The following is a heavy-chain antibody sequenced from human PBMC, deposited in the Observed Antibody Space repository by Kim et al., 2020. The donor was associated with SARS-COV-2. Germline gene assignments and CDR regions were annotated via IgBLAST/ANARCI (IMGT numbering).Heavy chain of an antibody. J-gene: IGHJ4*02. Sequence: GGSLRLSCVASGFTFSSYEMNWVRQAPGKGLEWVSYISSSGSTIYYADSVKGRFTISRDNAKNSLYLQMNSLRAEDTAVYYCARGDTAMITFGGVIVIPPQRSDPEYWGQGTLVTVSS. V-gene: IGHV3-48*03. CDR1: GFTFSSYE. D-gene: IGHD3-16*02. CDR3: ARGDTAMITFGGVIVIPPQRSDPEY. CDR2: ISSSGSTI.